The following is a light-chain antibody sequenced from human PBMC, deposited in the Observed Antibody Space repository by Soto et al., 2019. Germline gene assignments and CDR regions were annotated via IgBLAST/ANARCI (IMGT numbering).Light chain of an antibody. J-gene: IGKJ1*01. CDR1: QTISSNY. CDR3: QQYVSWT. V-gene: IGKV3-20*01. CDR2: GTS. Sequence: EIVLPQSPGTLSVSPGERATLSCRASQTISSNYLAWYQQKPGQAPSLLIYGTSSGATGIPDRFSGSGSGTDFTLTISRLEPEDSAIYYCQQYVSWTFGQGTKVEIK.